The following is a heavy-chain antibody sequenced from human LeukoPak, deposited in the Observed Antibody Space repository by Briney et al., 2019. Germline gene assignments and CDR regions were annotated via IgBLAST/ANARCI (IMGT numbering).Heavy chain of an antibody. CDR2: ISSSGSTI. V-gene: IGHV3-48*03. J-gene: IGHJ3*02. D-gene: IGHD6-13*01. Sequence: GGSLRLSCEASGFTFSSYEMNWVRQAPGKGLEWVSYISSSGSTIYYADSVKGRFTISRDNAKNSLYLQMNSLRAEDTAVYYCARVTPGIAAAGSDAFDIWGQGTMVTVSS. CDR3: ARVTPGIAAAGSDAFDI. CDR1: GFTFSSYE.